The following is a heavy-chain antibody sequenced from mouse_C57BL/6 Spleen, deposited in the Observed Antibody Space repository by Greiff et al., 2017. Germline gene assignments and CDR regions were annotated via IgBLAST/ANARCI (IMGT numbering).Heavy chain of an antibody. J-gene: IGHJ2*01. V-gene: IGHV1-15*01. Sequence: VQLQQSGAELVRPGASVTLSCKASGYTFTDYEMHWVKQTPVHGLEWIGAIDPETGGTAYNQKFKGKAILTADKSSSTAYMELRSLTSEDSAVYYCTRYPLTQDFDYWGQGTTLTVAS. CDR3: TRYPLTQDFDY. D-gene: IGHD4-1*01. CDR1: GYTFTDYE. CDR2: IDPETGGT.